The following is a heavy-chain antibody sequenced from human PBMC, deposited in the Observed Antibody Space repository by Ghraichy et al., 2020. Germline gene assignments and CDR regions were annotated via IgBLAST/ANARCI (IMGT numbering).Heavy chain of an antibody. J-gene: IGHJ5*02. Sequence: SETLSLTCAVSGYSISSGYYWGWIRQPPGKGLEWIGSIYHSGSTYYNPSLKSRVTISVDTSKNQFSLKLSSVTAADTAVYYCARSSGIAAAHGRFDPWGQGTLVTVSS. D-gene: IGHD6-13*01. CDR3: ARSSGIAAAHGRFDP. CDR1: GYSISSGYY. CDR2: IYHSGST. V-gene: IGHV4-38-2*01.